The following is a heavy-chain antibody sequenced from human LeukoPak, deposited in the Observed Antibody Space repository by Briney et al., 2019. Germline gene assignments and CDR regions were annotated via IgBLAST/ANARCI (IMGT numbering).Heavy chain of an antibody. D-gene: IGHD6-6*01. J-gene: IGHJ6*02. V-gene: IGHV5-10-1*01. CDR2: IDPSDSYT. CDR1: GYSFTSYW. Sequence: GGSLKISCKGSGYSFTSYWISWVRQMPGKGLEWMGKIDPSDSYTNYSPSFQGHVTISADKSIRTAYLQWSSLKASDTAMYFCARESIYSYYEMDVWGQGTTVTVSS. CDR3: ARESIYSYYEMDV.